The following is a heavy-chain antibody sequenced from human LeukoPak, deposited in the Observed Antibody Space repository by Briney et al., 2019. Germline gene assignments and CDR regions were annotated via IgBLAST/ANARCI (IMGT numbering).Heavy chain of an antibody. J-gene: IGHJ6*02. CDR3: ARPYYYGSGTEDYYYYGMDV. CDR2: ISSSSSYI. V-gene: IGHV3-21*01. D-gene: IGHD3-10*01. CDR1: GFTFSSYS. Sequence: GGSLRLSCAASGFTFSSYSMTWVRQAPGKGLEWVSSISSSSSYIYYADSVKGRFTISRDNAKNSLYLQMNSLRAEDTAVCYCARPYYYGSGTEDYYYYGMDVWGQGTTVTVSS.